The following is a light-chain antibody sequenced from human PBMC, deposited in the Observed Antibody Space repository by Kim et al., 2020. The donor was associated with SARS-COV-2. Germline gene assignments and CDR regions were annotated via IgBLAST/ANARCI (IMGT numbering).Light chain of an antibody. CDR2: AKN. CDR1: SLRRYY. J-gene: IGLJ1*01. Sequence: RRTEQVDSLRRYYATCYQERPGQSPVLVIYAKNNRPSGIPDLFSGSSAGNIASLTITGAQAEDEAHYYCNSRDSSRASYLFGTGTKVTVL. CDR3: NSRDSSRASYL. V-gene: IGLV3-19*01.